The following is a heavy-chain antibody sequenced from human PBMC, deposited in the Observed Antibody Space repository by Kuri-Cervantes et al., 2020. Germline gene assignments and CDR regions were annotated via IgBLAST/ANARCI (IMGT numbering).Heavy chain of an antibody. D-gene: IGHD4/OR15-4a*01. V-gene: IGHV3-7*01. CDR2: INEDGSEK. CDR1: GFTFSRFR. J-gene: IGHJ4*02. CDR3: TRDANRGGDLDH. Sequence: GGSLRLSCVVSGFTFSRFRMNWVRQAPGRGLEWVANINEDGSEKYYVDSVKGRFIISRDNTKNSLYLEMNSLRDEDTAVYYCTRDANRGGDLDHWGQGTQVTVSS.